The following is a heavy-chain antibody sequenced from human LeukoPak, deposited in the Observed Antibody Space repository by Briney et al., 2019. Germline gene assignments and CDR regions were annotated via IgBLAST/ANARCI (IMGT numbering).Heavy chain of an antibody. CDR2: IYYSGST. CDR1: GGSISSSSYY. D-gene: IGHD3-22*01. Sequence: SETLSLTCTVSGGSISSSSYYWGWIRQPPGKGLEWIGSIYYSGSTYYNPSLKSRVTISVDTSKNQFPLRLSSVTAADTAVYYCVREHYYDSSGYPYWGQGTLVSVSS. V-gene: IGHV4-39*06. CDR3: VREHYYDSSGYPY. J-gene: IGHJ4*02.